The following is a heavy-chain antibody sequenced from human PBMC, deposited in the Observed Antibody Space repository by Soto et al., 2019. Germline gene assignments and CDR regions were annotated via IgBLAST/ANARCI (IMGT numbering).Heavy chain of an antibody. V-gene: IGHV3-23*01. CDR1: GFTFSSYA. CDR2: ISGSGGST. Sequence: GGSLRLSCAASGFTFSSYAMSWVRQAPGKGLEWVSAISGSGGSTYYADSVKGRFTISRDNSKNTLYLQMNSLRAEDTAVYYCAKTPPLHGVTKKWYYFDYWGQGTLVTVSS. J-gene: IGHJ4*02. D-gene: IGHD4-17*01. CDR3: AKTPPLHGVTKKWYYFDY.